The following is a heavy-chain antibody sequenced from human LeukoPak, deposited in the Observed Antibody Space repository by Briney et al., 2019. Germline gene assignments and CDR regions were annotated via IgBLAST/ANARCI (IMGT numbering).Heavy chain of an antibody. CDR2: IYYSGST. V-gene: IGHV4-59*01. CDR3: ARARIYCSSTSCRQTAIDY. Sequence: PSETLSLTCTVSGGSISSYYWTWIRQPPGKGLEWIGYIYYSGSTNYNPSLKSRVTISVDTSKNQFSLKLTSVTAADTAVYYCARARIYCSSTSCRQTAIDYWGQGTLVTVSS. D-gene: IGHD2-2*01. CDR1: GGSISSYY. J-gene: IGHJ4*02.